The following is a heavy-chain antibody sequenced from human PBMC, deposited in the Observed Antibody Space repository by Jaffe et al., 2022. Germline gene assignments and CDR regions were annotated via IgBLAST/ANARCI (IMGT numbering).Heavy chain of an antibody. Sequence: EVQLVESGGGLVQPGGSLRLSCAASGFTFSSYEMNWVRQAPGKGLEWVSYISSSGSTIYYADSVKGRFTISRDNAKNSLYLQMNSLRAEDTAVYYCARDPAKEHWNDVSEHYFDYWGQGTLVTVSS. CDR1: GFTFSSYE. V-gene: IGHV3-48*03. J-gene: IGHJ4*02. CDR3: ARDPAKEHWNDVSEHYFDY. D-gene: IGHD1-1*01. CDR2: ISSSGSTI.